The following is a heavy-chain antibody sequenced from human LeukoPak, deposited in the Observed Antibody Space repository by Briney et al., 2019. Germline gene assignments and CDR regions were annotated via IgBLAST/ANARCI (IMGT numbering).Heavy chain of an antibody. J-gene: IGHJ4*02. CDR1: GGSISTNSYY. Sequence: SETLSLTCTVSGGSISTNSYYWGWIRQPPGKGLEWIASIHFSGNTYYNPSLKSRVTVSVDTSKNQFSLKLISVTAADTAIYYCARQTTTGYFDYWGQGTLVTVSS. D-gene: IGHD1-14*01. CDR3: ARQTTTGYFDY. CDR2: IHFSGNT. V-gene: IGHV4-39*01.